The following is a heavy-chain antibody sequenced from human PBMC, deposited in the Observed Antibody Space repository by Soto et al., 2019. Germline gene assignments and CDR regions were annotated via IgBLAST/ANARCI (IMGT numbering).Heavy chain of an antibody. D-gene: IGHD2-15*01. CDR1: GFTFSSYA. CDR3: ARAYSGRLPRRADYYYAMDV. Sequence: GGSLRLSCAASGFTFSSYAMHWVRQAPGKGLEWVAVISYDGSNKYYADSVKGRFTISRENAKNSLYLQMNNLRAGDTAVYYCARAYSGRLPRRADYYYAMDVWGQGTKVTVSS. CDR2: ISYDGSNK. J-gene: IGHJ6*02. V-gene: IGHV3-30*14.